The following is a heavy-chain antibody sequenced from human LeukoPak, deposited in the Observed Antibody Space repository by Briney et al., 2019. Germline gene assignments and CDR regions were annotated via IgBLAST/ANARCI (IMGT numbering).Heavy chain of an antibody. D-gene: IGHD6-13*01. Sequence: GGSLRLSCAASGSTFSSYAMSWVRPAPGKGPEWDSAISGSGGSTYYADSVKGRFTISRDNSKNTLYLQMNSLRAEDTAVYDCAKPGSSSSWYDYWGQGTLVTVSS. CDR3: AKPGSSSSWYDY. CDR2: ISGSGGST. CDR1: GSTFSSYA. J-gene: IGHJ4*02. V-gene: IGHV3-23*01.